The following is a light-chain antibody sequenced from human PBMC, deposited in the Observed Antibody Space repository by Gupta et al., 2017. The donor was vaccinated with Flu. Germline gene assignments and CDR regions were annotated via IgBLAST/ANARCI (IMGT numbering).Light chain of an antibody. CDR2: KDS. Sequence: SGDAVSNQYAYWYQQQPGHAPLVLLYKDSERPSGIPELFSGSSSGTIITFTISGVQAEDDAYYYCQSADSSGSTSFGAGTKLTVL. CDR1: AVSNQY. V-gene: IGLV3-25*03. CDR3: QSADSSGSTS. J-gene: IGLJ2*01.